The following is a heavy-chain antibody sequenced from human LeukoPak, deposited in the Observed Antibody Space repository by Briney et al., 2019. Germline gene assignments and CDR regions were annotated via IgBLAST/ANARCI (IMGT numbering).Heavy chain of an antibody. J-gene: IGHJ4*02. CDR3: ARDYYVRSGYT. V-gene: IGHV1-69*05. Sequence: SVKVSCKASGGTFSSYAISWVRQAPGQGLEWMGGIIPIFGTANYAQKFQGRVTITRDTSTSTVYMELRSLRSEDTAVYFCARDYYVRSGYTWGQGTLVTVSS. D-gene: IGHD3-22*01. CDR2: IIPIFGTA. CDR1: GGTFSSYA.